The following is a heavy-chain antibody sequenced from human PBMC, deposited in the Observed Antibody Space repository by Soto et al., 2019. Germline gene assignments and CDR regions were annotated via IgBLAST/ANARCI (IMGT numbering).Heavy chain of an antibody. V-gene: IGHV3-15*01. J-gene: IGHJ4*02. CDR3: TTGHY. Sequence: GSLRLSCTASGFTFSNMWMSWVRQAPGKGLEWVGRIKDKTDGGTTDYAAPVKGRFAISRDDSKSRLYLQMNSLKTDDTAVYYCTTGHYWGQGTLVTVSS. CDR2: IKDKTDGGTT. CDR1: GFTFSNMW.